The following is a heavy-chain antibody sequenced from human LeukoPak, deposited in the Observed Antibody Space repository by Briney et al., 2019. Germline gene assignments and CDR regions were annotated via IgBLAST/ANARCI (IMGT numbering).Heavy chain of an antibody. V-gene: IGHV1-2*02. CDR3: ARARFLEWLVDY. Sequence: ASVKVSCKGSGYTFTGYYMHWVRQAPGQGLEWMGWINPNSGGTNYAQKFQGRVTMTRDTSISTAYMELSRLRSDDTAVYYCARARFLEWLVDYWGQGTLVTVSS. J-gene: IGHJ4*02. CDR2: INPNSGGT. CDR1: GYTFTGYY. D-gene: IGHD3-3*01.